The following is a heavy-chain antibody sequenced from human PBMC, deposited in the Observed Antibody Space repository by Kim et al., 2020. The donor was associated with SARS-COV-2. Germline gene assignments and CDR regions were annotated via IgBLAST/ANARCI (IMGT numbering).Heavy chain of an antibody. V-gene: IGHV3-23*01. J-gene: IGHJ6*02. Sequence: GGSLRLSCVASGFTFSNYAMSWVRQAPGKGLEWVSTMSGGGGNTYYAASVKGRFPISRDYSKNTLYLQMNTLGADDTAIYYCAKVLNWTDGRGVDAWGQG. CDR2: MSGGGGNT. D-gene: IGHD1-1*01. CDR3: AKVLNWTDGRGVDA. CDR1: GFTFSNYA.